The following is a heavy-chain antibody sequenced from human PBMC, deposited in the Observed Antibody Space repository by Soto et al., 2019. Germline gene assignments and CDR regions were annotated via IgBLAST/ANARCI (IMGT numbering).Heavy chain of an antibody. Sequence: ASVKVSCKASGYTFTGYYMHWVRQAPGQGLEWMGWINPNGGGTNYAQKFQGWVTMTRDTSISTAYMELSRLRSDDTAVYYCAREGVTGYYYYMDVWGKGTTVTVSS. V-gene: IGHV1-2*04. J-gene: IGHJ6*03. CDR1: GYTFTGYY. CDR3: AREGVTGYYYYMDV. D-gene: IGHD4-4*01. CDR2: INPNGGGT.